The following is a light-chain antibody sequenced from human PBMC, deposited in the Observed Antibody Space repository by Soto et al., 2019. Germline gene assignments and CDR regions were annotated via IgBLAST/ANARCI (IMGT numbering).Light chain of an antibody. Sequence: EIVLTQSPSSLSLSPGERATISCRASQSVSFYLDWYQQKPGKAPRLLIADASSRATDVPARFSGSGSGTDFRLTISRLAAEDVAVYYCQHYSASPVTFGQGTKVEIK. V-gene: IGKV3-20*01. CDR1: QSVSFY. CDR2: DAS. CDR3: QHYSASPVT. J-gene: IGKJ1*01.